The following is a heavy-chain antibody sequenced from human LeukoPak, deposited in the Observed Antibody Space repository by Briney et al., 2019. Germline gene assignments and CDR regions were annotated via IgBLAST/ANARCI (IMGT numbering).Heavy chain of an antibody. V-gene: IGHV4-34*01. J-gene: IGHJ6*03. D-gene: IGHD3-22*01. CDR3: ARALLGYYYDSSGYYRYYYYYMDV. Sequence: SETLSLTCAVYGGSFSGYYWSWIRRPPGKGLEWIGEINHSGSTNYNPSLKSRVTISLDTSKNQFSLKLSSVTAADTAVYYCARALLGYYYDSSGYYRYYYYYMDVWGKGTTVTVSS. CDR2: INHSGST. CDR1: GGSFSGYY.